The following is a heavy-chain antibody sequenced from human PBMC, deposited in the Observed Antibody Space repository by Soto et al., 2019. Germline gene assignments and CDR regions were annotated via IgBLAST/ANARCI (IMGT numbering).Heavy chain of an antibody. V-gene: IGHV4-34*01. J-gene: IGHJ4*02. CDR3: ARGKITGLFDY. Sequence: PSETLSLTSAVYGGSFSGYSWTWIRQPPGTGLEWIGEINHSGSTNYNPSLKSRVTISVDTSKNQFSLKLTSVTAADTALYYCARGKITGLFDYWGQGTLVT. CDR2: INHSGST. CDR1: GGSFSGYS. D-gene: IGHD2-8*02.